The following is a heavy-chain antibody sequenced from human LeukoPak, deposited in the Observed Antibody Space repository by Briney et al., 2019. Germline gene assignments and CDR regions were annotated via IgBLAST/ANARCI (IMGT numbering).Heavy chain of an antibody. J-gene: IGHJ4*02. D-gene: IGHD3-3*01. Sequence: SETLSLTCTVSGGSISSHYWSWIRQPPGKGLEWIGYIYYSGSTNYNPSLKSRVTISVDTSKNQFSLKLSSVTAADTAVYYCARGIPYYDFWSGPIDYWGQGTLVTVPS. CDR2: IYYSGST. CDR3: ARGIPYYDFWSGPIDY. V-gene: IGHV4-59*08. CDR1: GGSISSHY.